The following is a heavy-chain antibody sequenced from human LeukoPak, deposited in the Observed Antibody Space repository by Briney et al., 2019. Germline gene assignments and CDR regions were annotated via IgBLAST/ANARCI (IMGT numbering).Heavy chain of an antibody. V-gene: IGHV3-30-3*01. CDR1: GFTFSSYA. Sequence: GGSLRLSCAASGFTFSSYAMHWVRQAPGKGLEWVAVISYDGSNKYYADSVKGRFTISRDNSKNTLYLQMNSLRAEDTAVYYCAREGMIRGVNNAFDIWGQGTMVTVSS. D-gene: IGHD3-10*01. J-gene: IGHJ3*02. CDR3: AREGMIRGVNNAFDI. CDR2: ISYDGSNK.